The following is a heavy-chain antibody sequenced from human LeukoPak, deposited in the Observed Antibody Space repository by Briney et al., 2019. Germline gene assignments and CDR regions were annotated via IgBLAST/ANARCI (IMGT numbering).Heavy chain of an antibody. CDR1: GYTFTSYG. Sequence: ASVKVSCKASGYTFTSYGISWVRQAPGQGLEWMGWISAYNGNTNYAQKLQGRVTMTTDTSTSTAYMELRSLRSDDTAVYYCARDLVSYYDSSGYYIHGRAFDIWGQGTMVTVSS. D-gene: IGHD3-22*01. CDR2: ISAYNGNT. J-gene: IGHJ3*02. CDR3: ARDLVSYYDSSGYYIHGRAFDI. V-gene: IGHV1-18*01.